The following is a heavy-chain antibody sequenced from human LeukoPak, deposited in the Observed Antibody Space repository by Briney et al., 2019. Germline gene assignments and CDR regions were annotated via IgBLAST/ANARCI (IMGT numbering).Heavy chain of an antibody. CDR1: GYTLTELS. CDR2: FDPEDGDT. Sequence: ASVKVSCKVSGYTLTELSLHWVRQAPGKGLEWMGGFDPEDGDTIYAQKFQGRVTMTEDTSTDTAYMELSSLRSEDTAVYYCATASSGWYGYFDYWGQGTLVTVSS. CDR3: ATASSGWYGYFDY. V-gene: IGHV1-24*01. D-gene: IGHD6-19*01. J-gene: IGHJ4*02.